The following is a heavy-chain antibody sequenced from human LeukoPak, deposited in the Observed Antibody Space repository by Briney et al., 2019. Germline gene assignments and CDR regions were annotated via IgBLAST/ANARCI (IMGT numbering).Heavy chain of an antibody. V-gene: IGHV3-23*01. D-gene: IGHD2-15*01. CDR2: IETGGART. Sequence: GGSLRLTCAASGFTFRNYGMSWVRQAPGKGLEWVSAIETGGARTYYADSVKGRFTISRDNSKDTLYLQMNSLTAEDTAVYYCAKNGDRGAYCTGGTCYPYFYYYMDVWGKGTTVTI. CDR3: AKNGDRGAYCTGGTCYPYFYYYMDV. J-gene: IGHJ6*03. CDR1: GFTFRNYG.